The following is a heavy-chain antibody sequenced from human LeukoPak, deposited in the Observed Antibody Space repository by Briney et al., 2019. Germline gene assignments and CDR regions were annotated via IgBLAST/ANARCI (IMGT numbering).Heavy chain of an antibody. V-gene: IGHV4-39*07. J-gene: IGHJ4*02. CDR1: GGSISTTSYY. D-gene: IGHD2-15*01. CDR2: IYYSGST. Sequence: SETLSLTCTVSGGSISTTSYYWGWIRQPPGKGLECIGNIYYSGSTNYNPSLKSRVTISVDTSKNQFSLKLSSVTAADTAVYYCARAGSGGSCYDYWGQGTLVTVSS. CDR3: ARAGSGGSCYDY.